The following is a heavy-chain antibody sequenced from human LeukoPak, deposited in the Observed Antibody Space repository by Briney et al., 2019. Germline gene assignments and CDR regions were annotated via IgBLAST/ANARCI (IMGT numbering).Heavy chain of an antibody. CDR3: ARDTNFCLGDY. V-gene: IGHV3-7*01. CDR1: GFTFSSYW. CDR2: IKKDGSIK. D-gene: IGHD2/OR15-2a*01. J-gene: IGHJ4*02. Sequence: QTGGSLRLSCAASGFTFSSYWMTWVRQAPGKGLEWVANIKKDGSIKAYVDSVKGRFTISRDNAKNSVYLQMNSLTTEDTAIYYCARDTNFCLGDYWGQGTLVTVSS.